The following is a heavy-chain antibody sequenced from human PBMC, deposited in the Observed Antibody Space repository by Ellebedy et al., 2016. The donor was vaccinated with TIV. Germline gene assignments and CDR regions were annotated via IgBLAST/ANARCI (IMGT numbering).Heavy chain of an antibody. CDR1: GFTFSEYY. D-gene: IGHD4/OR15-4a*01. J-gene: IGHJ4*02. CDR2: IRTKAYGGTT. Sequence: GESLKISXEASGFTFSEYYMTWIRQAPGKGLEWVGLIRTKAYGGTTEYAASVKGRFTISRDDSKSSAYLQMNSLKTEDTAVYYCTRESPGANPFDYWGQGTLVTVSS. V-gene: IGHV3-49*03. CDR3: TRESPGANPFDY.